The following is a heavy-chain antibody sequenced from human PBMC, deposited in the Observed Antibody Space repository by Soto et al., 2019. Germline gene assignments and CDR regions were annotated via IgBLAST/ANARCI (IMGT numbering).Heavy chain of an antibody. V-gene: IGHV3-11*03. CDR2: SSNSGTFT. D-gene: IGHD3-10*02. CDR3: VRSGDNYNVLDY. CDR1: GFSISDHY. J-gene: IGHJ4*02. Sequence: LRLSCAASGFSISDHYMSWIRQAPGKGLEWVSYSSNSGTFTKYADSVKGRFSISRDNAKNSLYLEINSLRGEDTAIYYCVRSGDNYNVLDYWGQGTPVTVSS.